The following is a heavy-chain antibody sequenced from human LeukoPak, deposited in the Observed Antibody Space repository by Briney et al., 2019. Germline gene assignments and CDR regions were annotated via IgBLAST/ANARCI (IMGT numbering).Heavy chain of an antibody. J-gene: IGHJ6*02. V-gene: IGHV4-39*01. CDR2: IYYSGST. D-gene: IGHD2-2*02. Sequence: SETLSLTCTVSGGSISSSSYYWGWIRQPPGKGLEWIGSIYYSGSTYYNPSLKSRVTISVDTSKNQFSLKLSSVTAADTAGYYCARHWSPYTSLQYYYYYYGMDVWGQGTTVTVSS. CDR3: ARHWSPYTSLQYYYYYYGMDV. CDR1: GGSISSSSYY.